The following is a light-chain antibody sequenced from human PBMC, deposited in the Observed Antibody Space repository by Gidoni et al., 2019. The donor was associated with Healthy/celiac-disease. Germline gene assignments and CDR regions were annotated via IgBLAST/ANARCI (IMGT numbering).Light chain of an antibody. Sequence: EIVLTQSPATLSLSPGERATISCRASQSVSSYLAGYQQKPGQAPRLLIYDASNRATGIPARFSGSGSGTDFTLTISSLEPEDFAVYYCQQRSNWPPLYTFGQGTKLEIK. CDR2: DAS. CDR1: QSVSSY. V-gene: IGKV3-11*01. CDR3: QQRSNWPPLYT. J-gene: IGKJ2*01.